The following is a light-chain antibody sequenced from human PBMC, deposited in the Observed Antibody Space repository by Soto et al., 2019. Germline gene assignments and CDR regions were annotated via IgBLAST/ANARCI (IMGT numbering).Light chain of an antibody. CDR2: KAS. Sequence: DIQVTQSPSTLSASVGDSVTISCRASQIISNWLAWYQQKPGKAPKLLIYKASNLESGVPSRFSGSGSGTDFTLTISSLQPDEFATYYCQPYNTFLLTFGPGTKVDIK. J-gene: IGKJ3*01. CDR1: QIISNW. V-gene: IGKV1-5*03. CDR3: QPYNTFLLT.